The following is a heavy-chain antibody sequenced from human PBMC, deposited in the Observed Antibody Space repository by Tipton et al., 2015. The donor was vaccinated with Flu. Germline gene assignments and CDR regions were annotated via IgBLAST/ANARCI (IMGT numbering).Heavy chain of an antibody. V-gene: IGHV4-38-2*01. Sequence: GEALGSSYYWAWIRQPPGRGLEWIGNICPGSPYYNPSLRSRVTMSVARSNDQFSLRLTSVTAADTAVYFCARRTFSNYVSEPKNWFDFWGQGTLVTVSS. CDR2: ICPGSP. J-gene: IGHJ5*01. D-gene: IGHD4-11*01. CDR3: ARRTFSNYVSEPKNWFDF. CDR1: GEALGSSYY.